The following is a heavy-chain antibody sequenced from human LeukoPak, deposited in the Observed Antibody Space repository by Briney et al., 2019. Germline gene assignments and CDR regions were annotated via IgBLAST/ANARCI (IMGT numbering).Heavy chain of an antibody. J-gene: IGHJ4*02. D-gene: IGHD3-10*01. CDR1: GGSINTYY. V-gene: IGHV4-4*07. CDR3: ARLFYGSGSRYFGS. CDR2: IYTSGST. Sequence: PSETLSLTCTVSGGSINTYYWSWLRQSAGKGLEWIRRIYTSGSTNYSPSLKSRVTMSVDTSENQFSLKLSSVTAADTAVYYCARLFYGSGSRYFGSWGQGTLVTVSS.